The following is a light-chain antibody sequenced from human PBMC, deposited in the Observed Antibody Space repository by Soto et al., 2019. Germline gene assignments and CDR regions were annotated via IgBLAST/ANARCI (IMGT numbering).Light chain of an antibody. J-gene: IGKJ2*01. V-gene: IGKV1-39*01. CDR2: AAS. Sequence: DIQMTQSPSSLSASVGDRVTITCRASQSISTYLNWYQQKPGKAPKLLIYAASSLQSGVPSRFSGSGSGTDFTLTICSLQPEDFAVYHCQQSYSIPHTFVQGAKLEIK. CDR3: QQSYSIPHT. CDR1: QSISTY.